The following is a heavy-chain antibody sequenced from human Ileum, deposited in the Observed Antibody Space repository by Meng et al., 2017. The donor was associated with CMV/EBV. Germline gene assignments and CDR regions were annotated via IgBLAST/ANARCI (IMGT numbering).Heavy chain of an antibody. CDR1: GFTFRSHW. CDR3: ARDQSFKIDY. J-gene: IGHJ4*02. Sequence: LSFAASGFTFRSHWMYWVRRAPGKGLMYVSRIKSDGSITSYADSVRGRFTISRDNAKNTLYLQMNSLRDADTAVYYCARDQSFKIDYWGQGTLVTVSS. CDR2: IKSDGSIT. D-gene: IGHD1-26*01. V-gene: IGHV3-74*01.